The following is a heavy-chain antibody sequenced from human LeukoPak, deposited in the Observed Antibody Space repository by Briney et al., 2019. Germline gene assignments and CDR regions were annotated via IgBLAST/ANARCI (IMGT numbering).Heavy chain of an antibody. CDR3: ARGYFDSSGYPYLGY. J-gene: IGHJ4*02. V-gene: IGHV3-74*01. CDR2: TNSDGSST. CDR1: GFTFSNFW. Sequence: GGSLRLSCAASGFTFSNFWMHWVRQAPGKGLVWVSRTNSDGSSTTHADSVKGRFTISRDNAKDTLYLQMNSLRAEDTAVYYCARGYFDSSGYPYLGYWGQGTLVTVSS. D-gene: IGHD3-22*01.